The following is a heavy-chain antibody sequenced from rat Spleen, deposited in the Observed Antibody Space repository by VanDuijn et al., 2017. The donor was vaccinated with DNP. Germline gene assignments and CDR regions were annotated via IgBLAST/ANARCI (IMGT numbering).Heavy chain of an antibody. D-gene: IGHD1-6*01. V-gene: IGHV5-22*01. CDR1: GFSLTSYN. J-gene: IGHJ3*01. Sequence: VQLKESGPGLVQPSQTLSLTCTVAGFSLTSYNMHWVRQPPGTGLEWVASISHEGSSTYYGDSVKGRFTISRDNAKSTLSLQMNSLRSEDTATYYCVRPDVYYGLEDWFACWGQGTLVTVSS. CDR3: VRPDVYYGLEDWFAC. CDR2: ISHEGSST.